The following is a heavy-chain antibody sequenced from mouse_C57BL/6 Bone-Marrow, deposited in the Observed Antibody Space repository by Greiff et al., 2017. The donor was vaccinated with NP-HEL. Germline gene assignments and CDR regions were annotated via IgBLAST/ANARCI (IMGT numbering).Heavy chain of an antibody. V-gene: IGHV1-82*01. CDR2: IYPGDGDT. J-gene: IGHJ2*01. CDR1: GYAFSSSW. Sequence: VQLQESGPELVKPGASVKISCKASGYAFSSSWLNWVKQRPGKGLAWIGRIYPGDGDTNYNGKFKGKATLTADKSSRPAYMQLSSRTTEDYAVYFCARQPHFDYWGKGTTLKVSS. CDR3: ARQPHFDY.